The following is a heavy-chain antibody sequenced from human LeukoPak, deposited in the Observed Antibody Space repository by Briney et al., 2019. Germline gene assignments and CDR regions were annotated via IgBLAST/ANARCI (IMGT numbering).Heavy chain of an antibody. Sequence: PSQTLSLTCAVSGGSISSGDFPWSWIRQPPGKGLEWIGYIFHTGHTSYNPSLKSRVTISVDMSKNQLSLRLTSVTAADTAVYYCARGFYGAGSHFDYWGQGTLVTVSS. CDR3: ARGFYGAGSHFDY. V-gene: IGHV4-30-2*01. CDR2: IFHTGHT. J-gene: IGHJ4*02. D-gene: IGHD3-10*01. CDR1: GGSISSGDFP.